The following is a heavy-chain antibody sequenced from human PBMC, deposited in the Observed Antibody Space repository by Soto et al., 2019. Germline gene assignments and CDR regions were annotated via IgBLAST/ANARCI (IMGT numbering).Heavy chain of an antibody. CDR3: VRAPEQRPFDY. V-gene: IGHV3-74*03. Sequence: EVQLVESGGGLVQPGGSLRLSCAASGFTLSDNWIHWVRRAPGKGLVWVSRINNDGSSVTYADSVKGRFTLSRDNAKNTWFRQMDSLRVQGTAMYYCVRAPEQRPFDYWGRGTLVPVSS. J-gene: IGHJ4*02. CDR1: GFTLSDNW. CDR2: INNDGSSV.